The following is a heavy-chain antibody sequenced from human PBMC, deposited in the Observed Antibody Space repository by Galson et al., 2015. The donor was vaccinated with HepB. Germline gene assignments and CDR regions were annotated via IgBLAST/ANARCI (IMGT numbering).Heavy chain of an antibody. CDR3: GNDPQHYRAVDY. V-gene: IGHV3-21*01. CDR2: ISSSGASI. J-gene: IGHJ4*02. CDR1: GFTFSVYY. D-gene: IGHD4-11*01. Sequence: SLRLSCAASGFTFSVYYMNWVRQAPGKGLEWVSSISSSGASIHYADSVRGRFTISRDNAMNSMYLQMNSLRAEDTAVYFCGNDPQHYRAVDYWGQGTLVTVSS.